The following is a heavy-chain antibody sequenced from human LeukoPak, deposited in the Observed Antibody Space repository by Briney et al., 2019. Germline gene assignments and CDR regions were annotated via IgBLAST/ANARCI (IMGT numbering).Heavy chain of an antibody. D-gene: IGHD3-9*01. CDR1: GGSISSGDYY. V-gene: IGHV4-30-4*08. CDR2: IYYSGSI. J-gene: IGHJ4*02. CDR3: ALRYYDILTGYSEFDY. Sequence: SETLSLTCTVSGGSISSGDYYWGGIRQRPGKGLEWIGYIYYSGSIYYNPSRKSRITISVDRSKNKFSLKLSSVTAADTAVYYCALRYYDILTGYSEFDYWGQGTLVTVSS.